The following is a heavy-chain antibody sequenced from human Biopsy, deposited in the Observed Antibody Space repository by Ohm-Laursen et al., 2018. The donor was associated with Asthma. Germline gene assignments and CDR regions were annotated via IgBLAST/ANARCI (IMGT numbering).Heavy chain of an antibody. CDR1: GGSITSSSYY. CDR3: VRHQYSSSWSTFDY. V-gene: IGHV4-39*01. J-gene: IGHJ4*02. D-gene: IGHD3-22*01. CDR2: MYHSGSP. Sequence: GTLPLTCTVPGGSITSSSYYWGWIRQPPGKGMEWIGSMYHSGSPYYHPSLKSRATISVDTSKNQLSLKMSSVTAADTAVYFCVRHQYSSSWSTFDYWGQGALVTVSS.